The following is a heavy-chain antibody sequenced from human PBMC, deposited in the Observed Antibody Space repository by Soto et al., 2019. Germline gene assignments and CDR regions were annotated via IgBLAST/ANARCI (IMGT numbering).Heavy chain of an antibody. CDR1: GFTFSSYA. J-gene: IGHJ6*02. D-gene: IGHD6-19*01. CDR3: AKVHGFWVAVAGRPPYGMDV. V-gene: IGHV3-23*01. CDR2: ISGSGGST. Sequence: GGSLRLSCAASGFTFSSYAMSWVRQAPGKGLEWVSAISGSGGSTYYADSVKGRFTISRDNSKNTLYLQMNSLRAEDTAVYYCAKVHGFWVAVAGRPPYGMDVWGQGTTVTVSS.